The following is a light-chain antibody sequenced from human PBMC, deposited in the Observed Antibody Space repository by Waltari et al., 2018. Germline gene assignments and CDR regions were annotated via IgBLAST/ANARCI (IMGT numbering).Light chain of an antibody. J-gene: IGKJ3*01. Sequence: TQSPGTLSLSPGERATLSCRASQSISSYLHWYQQKPGKAPKLLIYAASSLQSGVPSRFSGSGSGTDFTLTISSLQPEDFATYYCQQSYSTPFTFGPGTKVDIK. V-gene: IGKV1-39*01. CDR3: QQSYSTPFT. CDR1: QSISSY. CDR2: AAS.